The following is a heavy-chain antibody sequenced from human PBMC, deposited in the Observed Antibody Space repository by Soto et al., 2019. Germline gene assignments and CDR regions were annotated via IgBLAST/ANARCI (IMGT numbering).Heavy chain of an antibody. Sequence: PGESLKISCKGSGYSFTSYWIGWVRQMPGKGLEWMGIIYPGDSDTRYSPSFQGQVTISADKSISTAYLQWSSLKASDTAMYYCARHRMTTVTDYYYYGMGVWGQGTTVTVSS. J-gene: IGHJ6*02. CDR2: IYPGDSDT. D-gene: IGHD4-4*01. CDR3: ARHRMTTVTDYYYYGMGV. CDR1: GYSFTSYW. V-gene: IGHV5-51*01.